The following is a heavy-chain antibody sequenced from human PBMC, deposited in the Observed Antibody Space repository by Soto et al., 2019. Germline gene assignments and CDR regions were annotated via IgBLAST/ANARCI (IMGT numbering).Heavy chain of an antibody. D-gene: IGHD3-22*01. J-gene: IGHJ4*02. CDR2: INSDGSST. CDR1: GFTLSSYW. CDR3: ARALYYYDSSGYYQPFDY. Sequence: PGGSLRLSCAASGFTLSSYWMHWVRQVPGKGLVWVSRINSDGSSTTYADTVKGRFTISRDNAKNTLYLQMNSLRAEDTAVYYCARALYYYDSSGYYQPFDYWGQGT. V-gene: IGHV3-74*01.